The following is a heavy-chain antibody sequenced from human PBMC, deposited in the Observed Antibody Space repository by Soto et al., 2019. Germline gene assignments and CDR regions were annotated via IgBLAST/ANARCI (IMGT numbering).Heavy chain of an antibody. CDR1: GFTFSSYG. V-gene: IGHV3-33*01. J-gene: IGHJ4*02. CDR3: AREASPTRGFDY. CDR2: IWYDGSNK. Sequence: GGSLRLSCAASGFTFSSYGMHWVRQAPGKGLEWVAVIWYDGSNKYYADSVKGRFTISRDNSKNTLYLQMNSLRAEDTAVYYCAREASPTRGFDYWGQGTLVTVS.